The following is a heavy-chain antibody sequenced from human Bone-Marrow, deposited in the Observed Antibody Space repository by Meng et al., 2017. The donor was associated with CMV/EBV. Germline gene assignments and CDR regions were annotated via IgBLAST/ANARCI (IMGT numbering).Heavy chain of an antibody. CDR3: ARIHYYYGMDV. CDR2: IGTAGDT. Sequence: GESLKIACAASGFTFRSYDMHWVRQATGKGLEWVSAIGTAGDTYYPGSVKGRFTISRENAKNSLYLQMNSLRAGDTAVYYCARIHYYYGMDVWGQGTTVTVSS. V-gene: IGHV3-13*01. CDR1: GFTFRSYD. J-gene: IGHJ6*02.